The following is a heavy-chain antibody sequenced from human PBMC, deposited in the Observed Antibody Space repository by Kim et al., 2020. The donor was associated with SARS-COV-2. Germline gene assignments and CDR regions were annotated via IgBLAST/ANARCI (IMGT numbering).Heavy chain of an antibody. CDR2: LNAGNGNT. D-gene: IGHD2-21*01. V-gene: IGHV1-3*01. CDR3: ATDKTPLAYCGGDCKTPFD. J-gene: IGHJ4*01. CDR1: GYTFTSYG. Sequence: ASVKVSCKASGYTFTSYGVHWVRQAPGQRLEWMGWLNAGNGNTKYSQKFQGRVTITRDTSASTAYMELSSLRSEDTAVYYCATDKTPLAYCGGDCKTPFD.